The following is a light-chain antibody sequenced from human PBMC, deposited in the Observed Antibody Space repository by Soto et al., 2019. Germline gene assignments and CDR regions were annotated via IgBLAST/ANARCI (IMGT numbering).Light chain of an antibody. CDR1: QSVSRN. V-gene: IGKV3-15*01. CDR3: QQFEKWPFT. Sequence: IVMTQSPGTLSVSLGERVTLSCRASQSVSRNLAWYQQRPGQVPRLLFYAASTRATDVPGTFSGSGSGTEFTLTISSLQSEDFAVYYCQQFEKWPFTFGQGTKLEIK. CDR2: AAS. J-gene: IGKJ2*01.